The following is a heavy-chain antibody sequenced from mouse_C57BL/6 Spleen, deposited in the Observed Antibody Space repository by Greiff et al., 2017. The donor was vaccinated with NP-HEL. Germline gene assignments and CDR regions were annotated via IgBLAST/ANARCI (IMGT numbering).Heavy chain of an antibody. J-gene: IGHJ2*01. D-gene: IGHD2-4*01. CDR1: GYTFTSYW. CDR3: ARHYEYERYFDY. CDR2: IDPSDSET. Sequence: VQLQQPGAELVRPGSSVKLSCKASGYTFTSYWLHWVKQRPIQGLEWIGNIDPSDSETHYNQKFKDKATLTVDKSSSTAYMQLSSLTSEDSAVYYCARHYEYERYFDYWGQGTTLTVSS. V-gene: IGHV1-52*01.